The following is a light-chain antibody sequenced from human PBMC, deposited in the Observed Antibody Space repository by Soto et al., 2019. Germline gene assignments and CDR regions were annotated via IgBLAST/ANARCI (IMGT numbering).Light chain of an antibody. Sequence: QSVLTQPASVSGSPGQSITISCTGTSSDVGGYKYVSWYQQHPDKAPKLIIFEVSNRPSGISSRFSGSKSGNTASLTISGLQAEDEADYYCPSYTSSSTSVMFGRGTKLTVL. J-gene: IGLJ3*02. CDR3: PSYTSSSTSVM. CDR1: SSDVGGYKY. CDR2: EVS. V-gene: IGLV2-14*01.